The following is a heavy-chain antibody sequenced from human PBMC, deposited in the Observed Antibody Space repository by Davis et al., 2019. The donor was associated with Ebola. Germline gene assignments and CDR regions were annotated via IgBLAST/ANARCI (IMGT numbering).Heavy chain of an antibody. J-gene: IGHJ4*02. CDR1: GFIFSTYS. D-gene: IGHD6-19*01. V-gene: IGHV3-48*02. CDR3: ARDRAVAGTGRSLDY. CDR2: ISSGSSTI. Sequence: PGGSLRLSCTASGFIFSTYSMNWVRQAPGKGLEWVSYISSGSSTIYYADSVKGRFTISRDNAKNSLYLQMNGLRDEDMSVYYCARDRAVAGTGRSLDYWGQGTLVTVSS.